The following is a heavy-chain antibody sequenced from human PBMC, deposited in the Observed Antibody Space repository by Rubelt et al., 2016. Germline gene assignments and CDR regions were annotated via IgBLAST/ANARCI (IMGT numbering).Heavy chain of an antibody. CDR2: IKSKTDGGTT. J-gene: IGHJ4*02. CDR1: GFTFSNAW. Sequence: EVQLVESGGGLVKPGGSLRLSCAASGFTFSNAWMNWVRQAPGKGLEWVGRIKSKTDGGTTDYAAPVKGRLTSSRDDSKNTLYLQMNSLKTEDTAVYYCTTDTAMDNDFDYWGQGTLVTVSS. V-gene: IGHV3-15*07. D-gene: IGHD5-18*01. CDR3: TTDTAMDNDFDY.